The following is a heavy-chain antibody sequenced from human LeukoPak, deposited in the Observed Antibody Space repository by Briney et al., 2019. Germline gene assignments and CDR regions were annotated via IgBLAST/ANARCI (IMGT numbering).Heavy chain of an antibody. CDR3: AKSSPHGDYDY. D-gene: IGHD4-17*01. V-gene: IGHV3-74*01. Sequence: GGSLRLSCEASGFTFSTYWMHWVRQAPGKGLVWVSRIKGDGSSTYYADSVKGRFTISRDNAKNTLYLQMNGLRADDTAVYYCAKSSPHGDYDYWGQGTLVTVSS. CDR1: GFTFSTYW. CDR2: IKGDGSST. J-gene: IGHJ4*02.